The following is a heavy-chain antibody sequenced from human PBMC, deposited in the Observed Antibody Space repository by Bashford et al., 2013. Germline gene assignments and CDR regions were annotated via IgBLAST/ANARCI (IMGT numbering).Heavy chain of an antibody. V-gene: IGHV3-30*03. CDR3: ARPLYYYDDSDQRGLGY. Sequence: GSLRLSCAASGFTFSRYGMHWVRLAPGKGLEWVALLTYDGRTKFYADSVKGRFTISRDNSKNTLYLQMNSLRAEDTAVYYCARPLYYYDDSDQRGLGYWGQG. J-gene: IGHJ4*03. D-gene: IGHD3-22*01. CDR1: GFTFSRYG. CDR2: LTYDGRTK.